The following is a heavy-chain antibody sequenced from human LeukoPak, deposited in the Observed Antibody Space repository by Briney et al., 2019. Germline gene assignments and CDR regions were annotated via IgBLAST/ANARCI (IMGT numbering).Heavy chain of an antibody. J-gene: IGHJ4*02. CDR2: ISGSGGST. CDR1: GFTFSSYA. CDR3: ASKPYSSGWCLDY. D-gene: IGHD6-19*01. V-gene: IGHV3-23*01. Sequence: GGSLRLSCAASGFTFSSYARSGVGQAAGKGLPLVSAISGSGGSTYYADSVKGRFTISRDNSKNTLYLQMNSLRAEDTAVYYCASKPYSSGWCLDYWGQGTLVTVSS.